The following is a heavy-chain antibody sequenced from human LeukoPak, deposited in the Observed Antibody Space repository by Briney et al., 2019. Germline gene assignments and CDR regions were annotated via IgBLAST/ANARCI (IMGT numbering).Heavy chain of an antibody. V-gene: IGHV4-59*11. CDR3: ARDLVTVTKGFDI. D-gene: IGHD4-17*01. J-gene: IGHJ3*02. CDR2: ISYIGST. CDR1: GGSISSHY. Sequence: SETLSLTCTVSGGSISSHYWTWIRQSPVKGLEWIGYISYIGSTNYNPSLKSRVTISIDTSKNQFSLKLTSVTAADTAVYYCARDLVTVTKGFDIWGQGTMVSVSS.